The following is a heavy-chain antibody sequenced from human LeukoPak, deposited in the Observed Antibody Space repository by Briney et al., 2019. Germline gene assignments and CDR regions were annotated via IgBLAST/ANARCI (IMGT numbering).Heavy chain of an antibody. D-gene: IGHD3-22*01. CDR2: INPNSGGT. CDR1: GYTFTGHY. Sequence: ASVKVSCKASGYTFTGHYMHWVRQAPGQGLEWMGWINPNSGGTNYAQKFQGRVTMTRDTSISTAYMELSRLRSDDTAVYYCARQHYYDSSGYGPWGQGTLVTVSS. J-gene: IGHJ5*02. V-gene: IGHV1-2*02. CDR3: ARQHYYDSSGYGP.